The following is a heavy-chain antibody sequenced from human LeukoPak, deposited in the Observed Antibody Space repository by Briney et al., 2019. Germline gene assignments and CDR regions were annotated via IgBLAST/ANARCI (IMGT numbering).Heavy chain of an antibody. CDR2: ISGSGGST. Sequence: PGGSLRLSCAASGFTFSSYAMSWVRQAPGKGLEWVSAISGSGGSTYYADSVKGRFTISRDNSKNTLYLQMNSLRAEDTAVYYCAGVQGYGDFYFDYWGQGTLVTVSS. V-gene: IGHV3-23*01. D-gene: IGHD4-17*01. CDR1: GFTFSSYA. CDR3: AGVQGYGDFYFDY. J-gene: IGHJ4*02.